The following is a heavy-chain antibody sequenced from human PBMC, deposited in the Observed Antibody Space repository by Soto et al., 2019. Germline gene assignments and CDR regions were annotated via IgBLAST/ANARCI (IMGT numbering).Heavy chain of an antibody. CDR2: ISGTGANT. CDR1: GFTFSSYA. Sequence: VQLLESGGGLVQPGGSLRLSCEASGFTFSSYAMSWVRQAPGKGLEWVSAISGTGANTYYADSVKGRFTVSRDKSKNTLYLQMNSLRAEDTAVYYCAKDARYSSSWYVADYWGQGTLVTVSS. J-gene: IGHJ4*02. CDR3: AKDARYSSSWYVADY. D-gene: IGHD6-13*01. V-gene: IGHV3-23*01.